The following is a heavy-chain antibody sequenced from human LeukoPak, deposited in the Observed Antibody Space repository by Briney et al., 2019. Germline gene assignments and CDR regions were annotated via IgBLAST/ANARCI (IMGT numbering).Heavy chain of an antibody. CDR1: EFTFSAYA. CDR3: VRGGWRIIETGGDS. CDR2: ISPTGSTM. V-gene: IGHV3-48*04. D-gene: IGHD2-15*01. Sequence: GGSLRLSCATSEFTFSAYAMNWVRQAPGKGLEWVAYISPTGSTMFYAGSVKGRFTISRDNADNSLYLQMKSLRVEDTAMYYCVRGGWRIIETGGDSWGQGTLVTVSS. J-gene: IGHJ4*02.